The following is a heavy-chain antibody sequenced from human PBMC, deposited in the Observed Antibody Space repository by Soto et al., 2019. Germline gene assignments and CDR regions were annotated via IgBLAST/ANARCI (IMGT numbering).Heavy chain of an antibody. CDR2: ISTYNGIT. V-gene: IGHV1-18*04. Sequence: ASVKVSCKASGYTFTTYGISWVRQAPGQGLEWMGWISTYNGITNYAQKVQGRVTMTTDTSTSTACMELRSLRSDDTAVYYCARERSGSYSGVWYFDYWGQGTLVTVSS. CDR1: GYTFTTYG. CDR3: ARERSGSYSGVWYFDY. J-gene: IGHJ4*02. D-gene: IGHD1-26*01.